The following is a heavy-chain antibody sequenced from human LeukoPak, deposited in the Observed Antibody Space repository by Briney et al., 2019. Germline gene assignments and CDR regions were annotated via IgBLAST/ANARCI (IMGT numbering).Heavy chain of an antibody. J-gene: IGHJ5*02. V-gene: IGHV3-48*03. Sequence: GGSLRLSCAASGFTFSTYEMNWVRQAPGKGLEWVSYISNTGNTIYYADSVKGRFTTSRNNAKNSLYLQMNSLRAEDTALYSCARGIWFDPWGQGTLVTVSS. CDR3: ARGIWFDP. CDR2: ISNTGNTI. CDR1: GFTFSTYE.